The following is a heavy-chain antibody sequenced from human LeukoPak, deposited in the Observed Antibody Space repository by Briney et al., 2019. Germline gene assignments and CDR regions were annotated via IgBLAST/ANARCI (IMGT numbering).Heavy chain of an antibody. CDR3: ARDKWELEYGMDV. V-gene: IGHV4-59*01. CDR1: GGSISSYY. J-gene: IGHJ6*02. D-gene: IGHD1-26*01. CDR2: IYYSGST. Sequence: PSETLSLTCTVSGGSISSYYWSWIRQPPGKGLEWIGYIYYSGSTNYSPSLKSRVTISVDTSKNQFSLKLSSVTAADTAVYYCARDKWELEYGMDVWGQGTTVTVSS.